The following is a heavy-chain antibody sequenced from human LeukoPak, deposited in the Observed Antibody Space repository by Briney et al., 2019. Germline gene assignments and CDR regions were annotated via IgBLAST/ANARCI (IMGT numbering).Heavy chain of an antibody. CDR1: GYTFTSYD. D-gene: IGHD1-26*01. Sequence: ASVKVSCKASGYTFTSYDINWVRQATGQGLEWMGWMNPNSGNTGYAQKFQGRVTMTRDTSISTAYMELSSLRSEDTAVYYCARGAGSYLAWDYFDYWGQGTLVTVSS. J-gene: IGHJ4*02. CDR2: MNPNSGNT. CDR3: ARGAGSYLAWDYFDY. V-gene: IGHV1-8*02.